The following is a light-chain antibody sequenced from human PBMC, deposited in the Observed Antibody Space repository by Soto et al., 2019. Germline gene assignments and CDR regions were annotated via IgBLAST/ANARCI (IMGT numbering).Light chain of an antibody. J-gene: IGLJ2*01. CDR3: GTWDDSLNGAI. V-gene: IGLV1-36*01. CDR2: SDD. Sequence: QSVLTQPPSVSEAPRQRVTISCSGSKSNIGNNAVNWYQLVAGKAPKLLIYSDDVRPPGVSDRFSGSKSGTSASLAISGLQSGDEADYYCGTWDDSLNGAIFGGGTKVTVL. CDR1: KSNIGNNA.